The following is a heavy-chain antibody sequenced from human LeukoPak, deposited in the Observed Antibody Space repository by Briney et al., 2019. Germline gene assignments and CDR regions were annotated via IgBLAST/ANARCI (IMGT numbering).Heavy chain of an antibody. V-gene: IGHV4-34*01. CDR3: ASSYAVDAFDI. D-gene: IGHD2-2*01. CDR2: INHSGST. CDR1: GGSFSGYY. Sequence: PSETLSLTCAVYGGSFSGYYWSWIRQPPGKGLEWIGEINHSGSTNYNPSLKSRVTISVDTSKNQFSLKLSSVTAADTAVYYCASSYAVDAFDIRGQGTMVTVSS. J-gene: IGHJ3*02.